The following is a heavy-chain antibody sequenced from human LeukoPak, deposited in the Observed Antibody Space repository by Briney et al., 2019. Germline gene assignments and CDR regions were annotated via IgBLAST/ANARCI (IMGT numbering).Heavy chain of an antibody. Sequence: SETLSLTCTVSGGSISNYYWSWIRLPPGKGLEWIGYIYYSGSTNYNPSLKSRVTISVDTSKNQFSLKLSSVTAADTAVYYCARGRRYSSGWLYYFDYWGQGTLVTVSS. D-gene: IGHD6-19*01. CDR2: IYYSGST. CDR1: GGSISNYY. J-gene: IGHJ4*02. V-gene: IGHV4-59*01. CDR3: ARGRRYSSGWLYYFDY.